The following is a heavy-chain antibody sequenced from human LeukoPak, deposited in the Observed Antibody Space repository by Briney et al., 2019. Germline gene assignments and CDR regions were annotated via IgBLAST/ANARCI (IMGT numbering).Heavy chain of an antibody. Sequence: SETLSLTCAVYGGSFSGYYWSWIRQPPGKGLEWIGEINHSGSTNYNPSLKSRVTISVDTSENQFSLKLSPVTAADTAVYYCARGGRYSILFDPWGQGTLVTVSS. CDR2: INHSGST. D-gene: IGHD5-12*01. J-gene: IGHJ5*02. CDR3: ARGGRYSILFDP. CDR1: GGSFSGYY. V-gene: IGHV4-34*01.